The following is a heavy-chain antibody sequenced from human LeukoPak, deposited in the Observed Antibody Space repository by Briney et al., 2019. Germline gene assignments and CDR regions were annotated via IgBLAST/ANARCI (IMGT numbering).Heavy chain of an antibody. D-gene: IGHD4-17*01. CDR1: GGTFSRYA. Sequence: SVKVSCKASGGTFSRYAISWVREAPGQGLEWMGGIIPIFGTANYAQKFQGRVTITADESTSTAYMELSSLRSEDTAVYYCARDCTTVTTGRAFDIWGQGKMVTVSS. CDR2: IIPIFGTA. J-gene: IGHJ3*02. CDR3: ARDCTTVTTGRAFDI. V-gene: IGHV1-69*13.